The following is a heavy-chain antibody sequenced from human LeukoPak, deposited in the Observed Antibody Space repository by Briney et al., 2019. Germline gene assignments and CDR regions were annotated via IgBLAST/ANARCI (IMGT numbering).Heavy chain of an antibody. CDR3: ARDPRYLAVAGKRGGYFDY. D-gene: IGHD6-19*01. CDR2: IWYDGSNK. V-gene: IGHV3-33*01. Sequence: GGSLRLSCAASGFTFSSYGMHWVRQAPGKGLECVAVIWYDGSNKYYADSVKGRFTISRDNSKNTLYLQMNSLRAEDTAVYYCARDPRYLAVAGKRGGYFDYWGQGTLVTVSS. CDR1: GFTFSSYG. J-gene: IGHJ4*02.